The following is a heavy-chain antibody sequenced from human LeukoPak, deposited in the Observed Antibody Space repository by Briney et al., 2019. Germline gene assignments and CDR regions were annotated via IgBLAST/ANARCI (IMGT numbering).Heavy chain of an antibody. J-gene: IGHJ4*02. V-gene: IGHV3-21*01. Sequence: GRSLRLSCAASGFTFDDYAMHWVRQAPGKGLEWVSSISSSSSYIYYADSVKGRFTISRDNAKNSLYLQMNSLRAEDTAVYYCARRPPGYSYGYFDYWGQGTLVTVSS. CDR1: GFTFDDYA. CDR2: ISSSSSYI. D-gene: IGHD5-18*01. CDR3: ARRPPGYSYGYFDY.